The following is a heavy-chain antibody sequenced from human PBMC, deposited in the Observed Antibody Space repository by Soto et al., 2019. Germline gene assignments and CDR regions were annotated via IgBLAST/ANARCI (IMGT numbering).Heavy chain of an antibody. CDR2: ISTSGNV. CDR1: GGSLTKYY. J-gene: IGHJ4*02. D-gene: IGHD3-3*01. CDR3: ARDNNDFWSLYPLAFDY. V-gene: IGHV4-4*07. Sequence: SETLSLTCTVSGGSLTKYYWSWIRQPAGKGLEWIGRISTSGNVVSKASLRSRLTMSVDTSKNQFSLRLASVTAADTAVYYCARDNNDFWSLYPLAFDYWGQGALVTVSS.